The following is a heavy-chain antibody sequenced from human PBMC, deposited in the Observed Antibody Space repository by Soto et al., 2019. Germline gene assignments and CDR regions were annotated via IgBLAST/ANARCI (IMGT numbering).Heavy chain of an antibody. CDR1: GFTFSNYW. J-gene: IGHJ4*02. V-gene: IGHV3-7*03. D-gene: IGHD3-22*01. CDR2: IKQDGSEK. Sequence: EVQLVESGGGLVQPGGSLRLSCAASGFTFSNYWMSWVRQAPGKGLEWVANIKQDGSEKYYVDSVKGRFTISRDNAKNSLYLQMNSLRAEDTAVYSCARRRGYYGTFDYWGQGTLVTVSS. CDR3: ARRRGYYGTFDY.